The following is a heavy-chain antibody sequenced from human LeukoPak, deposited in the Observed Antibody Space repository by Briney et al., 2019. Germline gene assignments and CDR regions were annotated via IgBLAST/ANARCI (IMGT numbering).Heavy chain of an antibody. CDR2: ISRSGSTK. Sequence: GGSLRLSCAASGFTFSDYNMRWIRQAPGKGLEWVSSISRSGSTKYYADSVKGRFTISRDNSKNTLYLQMNSLRAEDTAVYYCAKDFWSWFGAQSNRDTVDYWGQGTLVTVSS. D-gene: IGHD3-10*01. J-gene: IGHJ4*02. CDR3: AKDFWSWFGAQSNRDTVDY. CDR1: GFTFSDYN. V-gene: IGHV3-11*04.